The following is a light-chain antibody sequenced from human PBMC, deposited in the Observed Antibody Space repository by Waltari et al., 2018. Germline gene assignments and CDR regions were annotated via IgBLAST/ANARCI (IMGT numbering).Light chain of an antibody. CDR2: VNSDGSH. Sequence: QLVLTQSPSASASLGASVKLTCTLRSGHSTNILAWHHQQPEKGPRYLMKVNSDGSHSKGDQIPDRFSGSSSGAEHYLTISSLQSEDEADYYCQTGGHGTWVFGGGTKLTVL. CDR1: SGHSTNI. V-gene: IGLV4-69*01. J-gene: IGLJ3*02. CDR3: QTGGHGTWV.